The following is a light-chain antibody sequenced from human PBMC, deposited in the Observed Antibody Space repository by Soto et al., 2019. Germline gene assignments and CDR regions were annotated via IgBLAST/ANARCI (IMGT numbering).Light chain of an antibody. Sequence: QSALTQPASVSGSPGQSITISCTGTSSDVGGYNYVSWYQLHPGKAPKVMIYEVTNRPSGVSHRFSGSKSGNTASLTISGLQAEDEADYYCSSYTSSSTLYVFGTGTKLTVL. CDR1: SSDVGGYNY. CDR3: SSYTSSSTLYV. CDR2: EVT. J-gene: IGLJ1*01. V-gene: IGLV2-14*01.